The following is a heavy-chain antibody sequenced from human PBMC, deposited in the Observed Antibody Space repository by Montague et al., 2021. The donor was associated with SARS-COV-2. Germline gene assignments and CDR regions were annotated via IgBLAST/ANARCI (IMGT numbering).Heavy chain of an antibody. CDR1: GGSISSYY. J-gene: IGHJ4*02. Sequence: SETLSLTCTVSGGSISSYYWSWIWQRQGKGMERIGNIYNSGSTNYNPSLKSRVTISVDTSKNQFSLKLSSVTAADTAVYYCTRGFDYWGQGTLVTVSS. CDR2: IYNSGST. V-gene: IGHV4-59*08. CDR3: TRGFDY.